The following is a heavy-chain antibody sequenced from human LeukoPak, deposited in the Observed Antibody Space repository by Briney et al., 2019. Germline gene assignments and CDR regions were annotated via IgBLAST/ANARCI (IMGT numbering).Heavy chain of an antibody. D-gene: IGHD2-8*01. J-gene: IGHJ6*03. V-gene: IGHV3-7*01. CDR3: ATRYCTIPACRASSYHCMDN. CDR1: GFTFSSYW. CDR2: IKQDGSEK. Sequence: GGSLRLSCAASGFTFSSYWMSWVRQAPGKGLEWVANIKQDGSEKYYVDSVKGRFTISRDNAKNSLYLQMNSLRAEDTAVYYCATRYCTIPACRASSYHCMDNWGKGTTVTVSS.